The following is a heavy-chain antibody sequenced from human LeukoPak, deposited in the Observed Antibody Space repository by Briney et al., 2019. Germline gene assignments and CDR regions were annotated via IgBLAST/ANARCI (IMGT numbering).Heavy chain of an antibody. CDR3: AKHRAYYDDASGNLQYYFVY. V-gene: IGHV3-23*01. D-gene: IGHD3-16*01. CDR1: GFTFYNYD. CDR2: MSGNAINT. J-gene: IGHJ4*02. Sequence: GGSLRLSCVTSGFTFYNYDMSRVRQAPGKGLEWVSAMSGNAINTYYVGSVKGRFTMSRDNSKNTLYLQMNSLRGEDTALYYCAKHRAYYDDASGNLQYYFVYWGQGTLVTVSS.